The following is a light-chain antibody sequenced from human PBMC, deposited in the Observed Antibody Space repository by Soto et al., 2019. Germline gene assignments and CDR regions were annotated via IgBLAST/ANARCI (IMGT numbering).Light chain of an antibody. CDR1: QSISSW. V-gene: IGKV1-5*01. Sequence: DIPMTQSPSTLSASVGDRVTITCRASQSISSWLAWYQQKPGKAPKLLIYDASSLESGVPSRFSGSGSGTEFTLTISSPQPDDFATYYCQQYNSYSLFTFGPGTKVDIK. J-gene: IGKJ3*01. CDR2: DAS. CDR3: QQYNSYSLFT.